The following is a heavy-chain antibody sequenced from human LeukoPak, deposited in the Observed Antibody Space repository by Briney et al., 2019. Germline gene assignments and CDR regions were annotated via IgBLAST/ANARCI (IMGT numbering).Heavy chain of an antibody. CDR3: ATPRSGYDFWSGYYQD. J-gene: IGHJ4*02. Sequence: PSETLSLTCTVSGGSISSSSYYWGWIRQPPGKGLEWIGSIYYSGSTYYNPSLKSRVTISVDTSKNQFSLKLSSVTAADTAVYYCATPRSGYDFWSGYYQDWGQGTLVTVSS. CDR2: IYYSGST. CDR1: GGSISSSSYY. D-gene: IGHD3-3*01. V-gene: IGHV4-39*01.